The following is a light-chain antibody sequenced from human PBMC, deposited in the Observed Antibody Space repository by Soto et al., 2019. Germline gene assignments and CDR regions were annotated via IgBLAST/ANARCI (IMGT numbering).Light chain of an antibody. J-gene: IGKJ5*01. CDR1: QRVSSSC. V-gene: IGKV3-20*01. CDR2: GAS. CDR3: QQYGSSPLT. Sequence: EIVLTQSPGTLSLSPGERVTLSCRASQRVSSSCLAWYQQKPGQAPRLLIYGASTRATGIPARFSGSGSGTDFTLTISRLEPEDFAVYYCQQYGSSPLTFGQGTRLEIK.